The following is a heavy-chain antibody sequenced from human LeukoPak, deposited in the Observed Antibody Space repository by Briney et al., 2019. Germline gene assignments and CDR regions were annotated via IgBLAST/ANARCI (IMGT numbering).Heavy chain of an antibody. Sequence: DSVKGRFTISRDNAKKSLYLQMTSLTAEDTAVYYCARAGGSSAAEYFQHWGQGTLVTVSS. CDR3: ARAGGSSAAEYFQH. D-gene: IGHD6-13*01. V-gene: IGHV3-7*01. J-gene: IGHJ1*01.